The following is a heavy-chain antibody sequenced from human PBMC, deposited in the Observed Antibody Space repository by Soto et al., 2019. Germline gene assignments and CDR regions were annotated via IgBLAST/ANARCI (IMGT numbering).Heavy chain of an antibody. D-gene: IGHD1-20*01. J-gene: IGHJ4*02. V-gene: IGHV1-69*01. Sequence: QVEPGQSGAEVQKPGFSVNVSCKASGGTFSTYAIRWVRQAPGQGLEWMGGIIPIFGTANYAQKFQGSVTTTADESTSSAYIELRILSSEEKAVYSCSRLTGTNFDYWGKGTLVNVSS. CDR2: IIPIFGTA. CDR1: GGTFSTYA. CDR3: SRLTGTNFDY.